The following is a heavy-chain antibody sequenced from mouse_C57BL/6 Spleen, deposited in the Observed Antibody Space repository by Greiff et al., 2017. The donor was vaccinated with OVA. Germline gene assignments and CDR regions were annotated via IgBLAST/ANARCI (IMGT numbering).Heavy chain of an antibody. CDR1: GFSLTSYG. Sequence: QVQLKESGPGLVQPSQSLSITCTVSGFSLTSYGVHWVRQSPGKGLEWLGVIWSGGSTDYNAAFISRLSISKDNSKSQVFFKMNSLQADDTAIYYCARKRDYGQEDWYFDVWGTGTTVTVSS. V-gene: IGHV2-2*01. CDR3: ARKRDYGQEDWYFDV. J-gene: IGHJ1*03. CDR2: IWSGGST. D-gene: IGHD1-1*02.